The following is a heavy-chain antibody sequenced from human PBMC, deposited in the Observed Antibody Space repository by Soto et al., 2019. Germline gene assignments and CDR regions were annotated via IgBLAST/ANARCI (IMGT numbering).Heavy chain of an antibody. CDR2: IIPIFGTA. CDR1: GGTFSSYA. Sequence: SVKVSCKASGGTFSSYAISWVRQAPGQGLEWMGGIIPIFGTANYAQKFQGRVTITADKSTSTAYMELSSLRSEDTAVYYCARLAVAGPYYYDSSGYYYHYYFDYWGQGTLVTVSS. CDR3: ARLAVAGPYYYDSSGYYYHYYFDY. D-gene: IGHD3-22*01. J-gene: IGHJ4*02. V-gene: IGHV1-69*06.